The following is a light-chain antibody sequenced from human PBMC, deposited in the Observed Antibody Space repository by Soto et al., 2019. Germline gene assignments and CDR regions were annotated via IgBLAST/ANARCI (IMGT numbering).Light chain of an antibody. CDR2: DTS. CDR1: QSVSRY. Sequence: EIVLTQSPATLSFSPGERATLSFRASQSVSRYLAWYQQKPGQAPRLLIYDTSKRATGIPARFSGSGSGTDFTLTISSLEPEDFAVYYCQQYNNWPWTFGQGTKVDIK. V-gene: IGKV3-11*01. J-gene: IGKJ1*01. CDR3: QQYNNWPWT.